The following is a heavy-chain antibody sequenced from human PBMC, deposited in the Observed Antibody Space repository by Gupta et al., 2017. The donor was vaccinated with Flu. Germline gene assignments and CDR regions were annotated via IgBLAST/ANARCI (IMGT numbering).Heavy chain of an antibody. CDR1: GFTFSSYG. D-gene: IGHD3-3*01. CDR2: ITSSSTYI. Sequence: EVQLVESGGGLVKPGGSLRLSCAASGFTFSSYGMNWVRQAPGKGLEWVSSITSSSTYIYYADSVKGRFTISRDNAKNSLYLQMNSLRVEDTAVYYCARELTSGYVDYWGQGTLVTVSS. CDR3: ARELTSGYVDY. J-gene: IGHJ4*02. V-gene: IGHV3-21*01.